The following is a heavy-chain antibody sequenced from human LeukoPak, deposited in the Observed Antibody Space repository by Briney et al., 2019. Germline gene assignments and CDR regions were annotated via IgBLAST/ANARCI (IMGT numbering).Heavy chain of an antibody. Sequence: GGSLRLSCAASGFTLSTYTMNWVRQAPGKGLEWVSSISSSSSYIYYADSVKGRFTISRDDAKNSLSLQMNSLRAEDTAVYYCARRAPTGYDAFDIWGQGTMVTVSS. V-gene: IGHV3-21*01. CDR3: ARRAPTGYDAFDI. CDR1: GFTLSTYT. J-gene: IGHJ3*02. CDR2: ISSSSSYI. D-gene: IGHD5-12*01.